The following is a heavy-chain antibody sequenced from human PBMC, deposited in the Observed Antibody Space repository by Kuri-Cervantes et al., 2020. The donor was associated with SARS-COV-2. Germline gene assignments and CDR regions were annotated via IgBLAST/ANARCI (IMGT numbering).Heavy chain of an antibody. Sequence: GESLKISCVASGFAFSSSSLTWVRQAPGGGLEWVSVIYNGDNVHYADSVKGRFSIFRDNSTDTIYLQMDSLRPEDTAIYYCARDAGFGGAFGDNWFDPWGQGTLVTVSS. CDR1: GFAFSSSS. V-gene: IGHV3-53*05. J-gene: IGHJ5*02. CDR3: ARDAGFGGAFGDNWFDP. D-gene: IGHD2-21*01. CDR2: IYNGDNV.